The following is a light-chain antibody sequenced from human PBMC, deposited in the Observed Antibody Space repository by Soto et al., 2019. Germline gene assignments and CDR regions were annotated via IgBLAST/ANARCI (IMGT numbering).Light chain of an antibody. CDR3: AAWNASLNGVV. CDR1: SSTIGSKT. V-gene: IGLV1-44*01. J-gene: IGLJ3*02. CDR2: TTN. Sequence: QSVLTQPPSASGTPGQRVTISCSGSSSTIGSKTLNWYQHLPGSAPKLLIYTTNQRPSGVPDRFSGSKSCTSASLAISGLQPEDEADYYCAAWNASLNGVVFGGGTKVTVL.